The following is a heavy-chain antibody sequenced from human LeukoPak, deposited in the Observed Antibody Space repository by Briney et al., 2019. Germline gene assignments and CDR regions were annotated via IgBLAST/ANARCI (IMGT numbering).Heavy chain of an antibody. V-gene: IGHV4-59*12. J-gene: IGHJ4*02. CDR1: GGSISSYY. CDR2: IYYSGST. Sequence: SETLSLTCTVSGGSISSYYWSWIRQPPGKGLEWIGYIYYSGSTNYNPSLKSRVTISVDKPKNQFSLKLSSVTAADTAVYYCARVFYDSSGSVPFDYWGQGTLVTVSS. D-gene: IGHD3-22*01. CDR3: ARVFYDSSGSVPFDY.